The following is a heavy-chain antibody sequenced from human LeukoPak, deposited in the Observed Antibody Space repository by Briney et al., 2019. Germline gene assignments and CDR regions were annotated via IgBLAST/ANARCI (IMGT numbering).Heavy chain of an antibody. CDR1: GPSLNSNS. Sequence: SETLSLTCSVSGPSLNSNSWSWLRQPPGKGLEWFVQTFCTISDYNPSLKSRVTISVDKSRSQFSLKLSSVTAADTAVYYCARLGSYSDHWGQGTLVTVSS. D-gene: IGHD1-26*01. V-gene: IGHV4-59*08. CDR2: TFCTIS. CDR3: ARLGSYSDH. J-gene: IGHJ4*02.